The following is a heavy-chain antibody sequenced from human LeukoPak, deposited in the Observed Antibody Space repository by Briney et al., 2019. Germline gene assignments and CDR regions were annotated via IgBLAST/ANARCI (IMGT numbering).Heavy chain of an antibody. CDR3: AKDLGEDDILTGYPQYYFDY. J-gene: IGHJ4*02. CDR2: IKSDGTLT. Sequence: GGSLRLSCAASGFTFSSSWMHWVRQAPGKGLVWVSRIKSDGTLTTDADSVKGRFTISRDNAKNSLYLQMNSLRAEDTALYYCAKDLGEDDILTGYPQYYFDYWGQGTLVTVSS. V-gene: IGHV3-74*01. D-gene: IGHD3-9*01. CDR1: GFTFSSSW.